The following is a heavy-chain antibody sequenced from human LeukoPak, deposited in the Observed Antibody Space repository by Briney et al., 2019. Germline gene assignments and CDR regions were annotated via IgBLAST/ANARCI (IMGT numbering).Heavy chain of an antibody. CDR3: ARDLDIVVVPASISHYYYGMDV. CDR2: ISAHNGNT. V-gene: IGHV1-18*01. Sequence: ASVKVSCKASGYTFTSYGISWVRQAPGQGLEWMGWISAHNGNTNYAQKLQGRVTMTTDTSTSTAYMELRSLRSDDTAVYYCARDLDIVVVPASISHYYYGMDVWGQGTTVTVSS. CDR1: GYTFTSYG. D-gene: IGHD2-2*03. J-gene: IGHJ6*02.